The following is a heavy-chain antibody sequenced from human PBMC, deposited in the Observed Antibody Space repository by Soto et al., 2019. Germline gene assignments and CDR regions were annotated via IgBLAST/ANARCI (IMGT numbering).Heavy chain of an antibody. J-gene: IGHJ5*02. D-gene: IGHD2-2*01. CDR2: ISSSGDST. CDR3: ANNGYCSGTNGYAPFEP. CDR1: GFTFSTYA. V-gene: IGHV3-23*01. Sequence: EAQLLESGGGLVQPGGSLRLSCAASGFTFSTYAMSWVRQAPGKGLDWVSSISSSGDSTKYADSVKGRFTISRDTSENTLYLQMNNLRAADTAIYYCANNGYCSGTNGYAPFEPWGQGPLVTVSS.